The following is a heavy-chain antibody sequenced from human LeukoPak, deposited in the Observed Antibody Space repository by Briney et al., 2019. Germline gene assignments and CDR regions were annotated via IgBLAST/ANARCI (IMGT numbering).Heavy chain of an antibody. J-gene: IGHJ4*02. V-gene: IGHV3-48*03. D-gene: IGHD5-12*01. Sequence: GGSLRLSCAASGFTFSSYEMNWVRQAPGKGLEWVSYISSSGSTIYYADSVRGRFTISRDNAKNSLYLQMNSLRAEDTAVYYCAREKCDIDPLDYWGQGTLVTVSS. CDR1: GFTFSSYE. CDR3: AREKCDIDPLDY. CDR2: ISSSGSTI.